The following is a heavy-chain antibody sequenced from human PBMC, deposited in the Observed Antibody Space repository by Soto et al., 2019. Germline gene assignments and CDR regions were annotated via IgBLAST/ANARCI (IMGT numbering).Heavy chain of an antibody. V-gene: IGHV3-23*01. CDR3: AKGFGTNPSNVLRYFDWLFDY. CDR1: EFTFSSYA. J-gene: IGHJ4*02. D-gene: IGHD3-9*01. Sequence: GGSLRLSCAASEFTFSSYAMSWVRQAPGKGLEWVSAISGSGGSTYYADSVKGRFTISRDNSKNTLYLQMNSLRAEDTAVYYCAKGFGTNPSNVLRYFDWLFDYWGQGTLVTVSS. CDR2: ISGSGGST.